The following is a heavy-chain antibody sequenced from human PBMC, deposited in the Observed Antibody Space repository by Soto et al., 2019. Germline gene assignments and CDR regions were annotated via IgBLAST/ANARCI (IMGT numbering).Heavy chain of an antibody. D-gene: IGHD6-6*01. Sequence: QVQLVESGGGLVKPGGSLRLSCAASGFTFSDYYMSWIRQAPGKGLEWVSYISSSGSTIYYADSVKGRFTISRENAKNSLYLQMNSLRTEDTAVYSCAREYSSSDRAFDIWGQGTMVPVSS. J-gene: IGHJ3*02. V-gene: IGHV3-11*01. CDR2: ISSSGSTI. CDR3: AREYSSSDRAFDI. CDR1: GFTFSDYY.